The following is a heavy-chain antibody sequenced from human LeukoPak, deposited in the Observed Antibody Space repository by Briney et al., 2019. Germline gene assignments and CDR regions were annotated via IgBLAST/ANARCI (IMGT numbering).Heavy chain of an antibody. Sequence: GSLRLSSPASGFNFGDNNMHWVRPAPGKGREWVSSISSRSTYINYGDSLKGRCTISRDNAGNSLHLQIDSLRDEDTAVYYCATTIFGVVTQSYWGQGTLLSVSS. J-gene: IGHJ4*02. V-gene: IGHV3-21*01. D-gene: IGHD3-3*01. CDR3: ATTIFGVVTQSY. CDR1: GFNFGDNN. CDR2: ISSRSTYI.